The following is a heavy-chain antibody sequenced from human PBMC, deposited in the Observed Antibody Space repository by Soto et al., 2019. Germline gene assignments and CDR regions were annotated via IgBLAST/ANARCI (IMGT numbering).Heavy chain of an antibody. CDR1: GGSMNNYY. D-gene: IGHD6-19*01. CDR2: ISYLGTT. J-gene: IGHJ4*02. V-gene: IGHV4-59*01. CDR3: ASNNSRGSAWPPDY. Sequence: SETLSLTCTVSGGSMNNYYWSWIRQAPGKGLQYIGYISYLGTTNYNPSLKSRVNISVDTSKNQFSLNLTSVTAADTAVYYCASNNSRGSAWPPDYWVQGTLVTVSS.